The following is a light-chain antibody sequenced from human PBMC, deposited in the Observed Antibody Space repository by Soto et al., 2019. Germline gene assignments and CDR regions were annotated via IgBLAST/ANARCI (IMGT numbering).Light chain of an antibody. J-gene: IGKJ1*01. Sequence: DIQMTQSPSTLSASVGDRVTITCRANQFISTWVAWFQQKPGKAPRLLIHEASALESGVPSRFSGSGSGTEFTLSISSLQRDDFETYYCQFYNSYSWTLGQGTKVDIK. CDR3: QFYNSYSWT. V-gene: IGKV1-5*01. CDR1: QFISTW. CDR2: EAS.